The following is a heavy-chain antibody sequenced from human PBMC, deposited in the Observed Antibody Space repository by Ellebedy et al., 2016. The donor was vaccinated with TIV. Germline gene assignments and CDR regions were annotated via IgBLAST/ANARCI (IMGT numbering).Heavy chain of an antibody. CDR1: GYSLSELS. V-gene: IGHV1-24*01. CDR3: TTEKYNRWGYFGL. J-gene: IGHJ2*01. CDR2: FDPEDGET. D-gene: IGHD1-14*01. Sequence: AASVKVSCKVSGYSLSELSMHWARQAPGKGLEWMGGFDPEDGETVYAQKLQGTVTMTEDTSTDTTYMELSSLRSEDTAVYYCTTEKYNRWGYFGLWGRGTLVTVSS.